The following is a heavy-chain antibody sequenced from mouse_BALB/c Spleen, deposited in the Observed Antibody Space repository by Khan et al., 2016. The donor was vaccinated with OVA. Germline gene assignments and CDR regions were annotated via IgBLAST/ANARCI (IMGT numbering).Heavy chain of an antibody. Sequence: EVELVESGGGLVKPGGSLKLSCAASGFIFSSFAMSWIRQTPEKRLEWVATISSGGTYTYYSDSVKGRFTISRDNAQNTLYLKMSSLRSEDRAMIYCARQGERDGVFDYWGQGTTLTVSS. CDR3: ARQGERDGVFDY. D-gene: IGHD3-3*01. J-gene: IGHJ2*01. CDR1: GFIFSSFA. CDR2: ISSGGTYT. V-gene: IGHV5-9-3*01.